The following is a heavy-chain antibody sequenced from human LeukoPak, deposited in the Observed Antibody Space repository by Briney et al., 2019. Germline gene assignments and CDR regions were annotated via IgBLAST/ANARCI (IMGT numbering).Heavy chain of an antibody. Sequence: HPGGSLRLSCAASGFTFSSYAMSWVRQAPGKGLEWVSAISGSGGSTYYADSVKGRFTISRDNSKNTLYLQMNSLRAEDTAVYYCAKDGTFEMATLLPFDPWGQGTLVTVSS. J-gene: IGHJ5*02. CDR2: ISGSGGST. V-gene: IGHV3-23*01. D-gene: IGHD5-24*01. CDR3: AKDGTFEMATLLPFDP. CDR1: GFTFSSYA.